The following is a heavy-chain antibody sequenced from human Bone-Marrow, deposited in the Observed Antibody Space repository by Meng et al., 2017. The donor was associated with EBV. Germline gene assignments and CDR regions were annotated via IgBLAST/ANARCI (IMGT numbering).Heavy chain of an antibody. V-gene: IGHV3-15*01. CDR2: IKSKTDGGTT. CDR1: GFTFSNAW. J-gene: IGHJ4*02. D-gene: IGHD4-23*01. Sequence: EVQLVEPGGGWVQPGGSVRLTCAASGFTFSNAWMSWVRQAPGKGLEWVGRIKSKTDGGTTDYAAPVKGRFTISRDDSKNMLYLQMNSLKSEDTAVYYCTRWSYGGTAYWGRGTLRNVSS. CDR3: TRWSYGGTAY.